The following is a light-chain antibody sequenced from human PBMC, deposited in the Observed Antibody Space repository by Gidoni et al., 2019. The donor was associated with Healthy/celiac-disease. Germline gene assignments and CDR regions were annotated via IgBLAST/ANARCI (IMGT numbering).Light chain of an antibody. J-gene: IGLJ2*01. CDR2: EGS. CDR1: SSDVGSYNL. Sequence: QSALTQPASVSGSPGQSITISCTGTSSDVGSYNLVSWYQQHTGKAPKLMIYEGSKRPSGVSNRFSGSKSGNTASLTISGLQAEDEADDYCCSYAGSSTYVVFGGGTKLTVL. V-gene: IGLV2-23*01. CDR3: CSYAGSSTYVV.